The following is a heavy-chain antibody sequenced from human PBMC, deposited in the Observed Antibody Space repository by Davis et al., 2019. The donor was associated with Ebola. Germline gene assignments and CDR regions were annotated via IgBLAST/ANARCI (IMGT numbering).Heavy chain of an antibody. D-gene: IGHD1-26*01. V-gene: IGHV3-48*02. J-gene: IGHJ4*02. CDR2: ISSGSGSI. Sequence: GESLKISCAASGFTFNNYAMNWVRQAPGKGLEWVSYISSGSGSIYYADSVKGRFTISRDNAKSSLYLQMNSLRDEDTAVYYCARRVVGAFPFDCWGQGTLVTVSS. CDR1: GFTFNNYA. CDR3: ARRVVGAFPFDC.